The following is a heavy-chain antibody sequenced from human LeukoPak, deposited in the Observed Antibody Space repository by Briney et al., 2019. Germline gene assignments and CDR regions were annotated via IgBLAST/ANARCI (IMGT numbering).Heavy chain of an antibody. CDR2: IYYTGST. J-gene: IGHJ4*02. D-gene: IGHD6-25*01. CDR3: ARHGAMAAAGTTPDY. CDR1: GGSITTYY. Sequence: SETLSLTCTVSGGSITTYYWGWIRQPPGKGLEWIGSIYYTGSTYHNPSLESRVTISVDTSENQFSLKLNSVTAADTAVYYCARHGAMAAAGTTPDYWGQGTLVTVSS. V-gene: IGHV4-39*01.